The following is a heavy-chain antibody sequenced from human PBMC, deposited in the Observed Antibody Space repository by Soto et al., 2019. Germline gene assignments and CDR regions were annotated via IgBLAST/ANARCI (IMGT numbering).Heavy chain of an antibody. CDR2: IWYDGSNE. Sequence: GGPLRLSCSASACTFSDYGMHWVRQAPREGLEWVAVIWYDGSNEYYADSVKGRFPISRENSKNTLYLQMNSLRAEDTAVYYCARDDIPGRAVAIYGMDIWGQGTTVTVSS. J-gene: IGHJ6*02. CDR3: ARDDIPGRAVAIYGMDI. D-gene: IGHD6-19*01. CDR1: ACTFSDYG. V-gene: IGHV3-33*01.